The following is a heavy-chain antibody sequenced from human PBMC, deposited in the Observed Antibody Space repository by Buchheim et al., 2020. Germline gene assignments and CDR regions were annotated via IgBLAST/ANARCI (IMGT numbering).Heavy chain of an antibody. CDR3: ARFGPTATTDY. CDR1: GFTFNNYW. J-gene: IGHJ4*02. Sequence: EVQLVESGGSLVQPGESLRLSCAASGFTFNNYWMSWVRQTPGQALEWVATIKEDGSEKYYVDSVKGRFTVSRDNAMNFLYLQMNNLRAEDTAVFYCARFGPTATTDYWGQGTL. D-gene: IGHD1-7*01. CDR2: IKEDGSEK. V-gene: IGHV3-7*01.